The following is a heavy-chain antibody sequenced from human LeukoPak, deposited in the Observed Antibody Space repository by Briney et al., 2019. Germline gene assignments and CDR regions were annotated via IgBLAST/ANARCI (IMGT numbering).Heavy chain of an antibody. J-gene: IGHJ3*02. Sequence: GGSLRLSCAASGFTFNTYAMSWVRQAPGKGLEWVSTISGGGDDTYYADSVKGRFTISRDNSKNTLYLQMNSLSADDTAVYYCAKALTRWAFDMWGQGTMVTVSS. CDR2: ISGGGDDT. CDR3: AKALTRWAFDM. CDR1: GFTFNTYA. V-gene: IGHV3-23*01. D-gene: IGHD3-16*01.